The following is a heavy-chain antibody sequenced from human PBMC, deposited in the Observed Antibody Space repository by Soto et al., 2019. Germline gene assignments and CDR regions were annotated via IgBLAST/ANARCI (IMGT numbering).Heavy chain of an antibody. CDR3: ATRPLLPGAP. CDR2: IYSGGST. D-gene: IGHD3-22*01. CDR1: GFTFSSND. J-gene: IGHJ3*01. Sequence: VQLVESGGGLIQHGGSLRLSCAASGFTFSSNDMNWVSQAPGKGLEWVSLIYSGGSTYYADSVKGRFTISRDNSKNTLYLQMSSLIAEDTAVYYCATRPLLPGAPWGQGTMVTVSS. V-gene: IGHV3-53*01.